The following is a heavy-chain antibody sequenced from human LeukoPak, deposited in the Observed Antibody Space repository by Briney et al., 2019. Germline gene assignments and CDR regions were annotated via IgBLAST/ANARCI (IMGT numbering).Heavy chain of an antibody. CDR1: GFTFSSYA. V-gene: IGHV3-23*01. J-gene: IGHJ1*01. CDR3: AKDVAVAQRYFQH. CDR2: ISGSGGST. D-gene: IGHD6-19*01. Sequence: GGSLRLSRAASGFTFSSYAMSWVRQAPGKGLEWVSAISGSGGSTYYADSVKGRFTISRDNSKNTLYLRMNSLRAEDTAVYYCAKDVAVAQRYFQHWGQGTLVTVSS.